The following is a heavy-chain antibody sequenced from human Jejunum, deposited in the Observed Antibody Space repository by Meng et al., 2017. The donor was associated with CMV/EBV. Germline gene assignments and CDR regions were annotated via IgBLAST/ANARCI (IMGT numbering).Heavy chain of an antibody. V-gene: IGHV1-69*13. Sequence: QVQLGQSGAEVKKPGSSVTVACKTSGDSFSTQTFSWVRQAPGQGLEWMGGLNAVFDKTKAAPRFQDRVTFTADESTSTAYMELSSLTFDDTAVYFCARGRRNEPLFDYWGQGTLVTVSS. CDR2: LNAVFDKT. CDR3: ARGRRNEPLFDY. D-gene: IGHD1-14*01. CDR1: GDSFSTQT. J-gene: IGHJ4*02.